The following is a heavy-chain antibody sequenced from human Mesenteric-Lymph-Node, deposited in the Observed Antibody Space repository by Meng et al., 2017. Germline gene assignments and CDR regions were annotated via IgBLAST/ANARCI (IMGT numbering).Heavy chain of an antibody. CDR1: GFTFSNYW. CDR3: ARRVGSNSGPIQH. Sequence: GSLRLSCAASGFTFSNYWMHWVRQAPGKGPVWVSRINSDGSGADYADSVKGRFTISRDNAQNTVYLQMKSLRAEDTAVYYCARRVGSNSGPIQHWGQGTLVTVSS. CDR2: INSDGSGA. D-gene: IGHD4-23*01. J-gene: IGHJ1*01. V-gene: IGHV3-74*01.